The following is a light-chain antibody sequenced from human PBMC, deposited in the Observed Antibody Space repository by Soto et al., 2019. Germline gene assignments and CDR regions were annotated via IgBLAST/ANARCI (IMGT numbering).Light chain of an antibody. Sequence: TVLTHSPATLSLSPGERATLSCRASQSVSSYLAWYQQKPGQAPRLLIYDASNRATGIPARFSGSGSGTDFTRTISSLEPEDFAVYYCQQRSNCPLTFGGGTKVDIK. CDR3: QQRSNCPLT. V-gene: IGKV3-11*01. CDR1: QSVSSY. CDR2: DAS. J-gene: IGKJ4*01.